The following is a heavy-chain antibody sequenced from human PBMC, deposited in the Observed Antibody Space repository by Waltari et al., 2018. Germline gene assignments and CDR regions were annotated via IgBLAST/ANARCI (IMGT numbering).Heavy chain of an antibody. CDR3: ATRWKAYCGGDCYSGYFQH. CDR2: IIPIFGTA. CDR1: GGTFSSYA. D-gene: IGHD2-21*01. V-gene: IGHV1-69*05. J-gene: IGHJ1*01. Sequence: QVQLVQSGAEVKKPGSSVKVSCKASGGTFSSYAISWVRQAPGQGLEWMGGIIPIFGTANYAQKFQGRVTITTGESTSTAYMELSSLRSEDTAVYYCATRWKAYCGGDCYSGYFQHWGQGTLVTVSS.